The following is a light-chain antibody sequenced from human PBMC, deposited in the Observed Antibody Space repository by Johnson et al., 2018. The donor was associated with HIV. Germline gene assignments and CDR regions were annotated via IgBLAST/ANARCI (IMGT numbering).Light chain of an antibody. CDR2: DNN. Sequence: QSVLSQPPSVSAAPGQKVTISCSGSTSNIGNNYVSWYQQLPGTAPKLLIYDNNKRPSGIPDRFSGSKSGTSATLGITGLQTGDEADYYCGTWDSSLRCGFFGTGTKVTVL. J-gene: IGLJ1*01. V-gene: IGLV1-51*01. CDR1: TSNIGNNY. CDR3: GTWDSSLRCGF.